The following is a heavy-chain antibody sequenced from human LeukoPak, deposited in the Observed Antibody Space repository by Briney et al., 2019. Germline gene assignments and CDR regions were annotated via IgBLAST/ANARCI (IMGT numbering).Heavy chain of an antibody. CDR2: IYYSGST. D-gene: IGHD3-10*02. CDR3: ARQLFGELLLAHYFDY. V-gene: IGHV4-39*01. CDR1: GGSISSSSYY. Sequence: TASETLSLTCTVSGGSISSSSYYWGWIRQPPGKGLEWIGSIYYSGSTYYNPSLKSRVTISVDTSKNQFSLRLSSVTAADTSVYYCARQLFGELLLAHYFDYWGQGTLVTVSS. J-gene: IGHJ4*02.